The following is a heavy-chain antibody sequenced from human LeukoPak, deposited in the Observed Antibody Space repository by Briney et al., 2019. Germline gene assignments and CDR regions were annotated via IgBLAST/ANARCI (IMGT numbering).Heavy chain of an antibody. V-gene: IGHV3-66*01. Sequence: QSGGSLRLSCAASGFTVSSTYMSWVRQAPGKGLEWVSVTYSGGYTNYADSVMGRFTISRDNAKNSLYLQMNSLRAEDTAVYYCARDRAFDIWGQGTMVTVSS. J-gene: IGHJ3*02. CDR1: GFTVSSTY. CDR3: ARDRAFDI. CDR2: TYSGGYT.